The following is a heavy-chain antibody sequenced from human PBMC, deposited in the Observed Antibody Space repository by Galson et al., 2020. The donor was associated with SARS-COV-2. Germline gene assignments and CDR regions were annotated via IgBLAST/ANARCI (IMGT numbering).Heavy chain of an antibody. CDR3: ARQGYYESGVYIAYDFDY. D-gene: IGHD3-22*01. CDR1: GGSISTYY. CDR2: IHYSGTT. V-gene: IGHV4-59*08. Sequence: ETSETLSLTCTVSGGSISTYYWNWIRQSPGKGLEWIANIHYSGTTHYNPSLKSRVSISVDTSENQFSLRMSSVTAADTAVDYCARQGYYESGVYIAYDFDYWGQVTLVTVSS. J-gene: IGHJ4*02.